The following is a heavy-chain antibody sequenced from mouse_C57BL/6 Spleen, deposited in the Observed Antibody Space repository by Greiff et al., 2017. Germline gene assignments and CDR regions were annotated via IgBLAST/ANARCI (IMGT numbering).Heavy chain of an antibody. J-gene: IGHJ3*01. D-gene: IGHD2-4*01. CDR3: SRGDDYEGFAY. Sequence: EVQLQQSGPELVKPGASVKISCKASGYTFTDYYMNWVKQSHGKSLEWIGDINPNNGGTSYNQKFKGKATLTVDKSSSTAYMELRSLTSEDAAVYYCSRGDDYEGFAYWGQGTLVTVSA. V-gene: IGHV1-26*01. CDR2: INPNNGGT. CDR1: GYTFTDYY.